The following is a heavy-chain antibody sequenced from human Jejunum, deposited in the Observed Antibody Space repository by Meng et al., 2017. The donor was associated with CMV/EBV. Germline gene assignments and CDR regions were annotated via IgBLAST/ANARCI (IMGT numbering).Heavy chain of an antibody. CDR1: GFTFSTYW. Sequence: EVQLVESGGGVVEPGXXXXLSCAASGFTFSTYWMHWVRQTPGKGLEWVSRMNGDGSSISYRDSVKGRFTISRDNAKNTLFLQMISLRDEDTAVYYCARSPGGYFDSWGQGTRVTVSS. CDR3: ARSPGGYFDS. CDR2: MNGDGSSI. V-gene: IGHV3-74*01. J-gene: IGHJ4*02.